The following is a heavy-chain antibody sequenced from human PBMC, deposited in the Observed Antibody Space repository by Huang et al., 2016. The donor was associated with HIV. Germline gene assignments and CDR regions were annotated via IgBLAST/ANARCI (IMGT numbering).Heavy chain of an antibody. CDR1: GYTFSSND. CDR2: INPGDNSK. Sequence: VQLVQSGAAEKKPGASVKVFCKSSGYTFSSNDIHWVRQAHGLGFEWRGIINPGDNSKTFEPTFRGRLTMTRDTSTSTVYMELNSLTSHDTAVYYCARSGGAYTDNWLDHWGQGTLVTVSS. CDR3: ARSGGAYTDNWLDH. J-gene: IGHJ5*02. V-gene: IGHV1-46*01. D-gene: IGHD3-16*01.